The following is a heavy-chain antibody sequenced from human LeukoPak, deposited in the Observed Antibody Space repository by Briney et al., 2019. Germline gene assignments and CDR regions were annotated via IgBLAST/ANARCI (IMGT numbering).Heavy chain of an antibody. V-gene: IGHV1-2*02. CDR1: GYTFTAYY. D-gene: IGHD6-13*01. CDR3: ARESGYSSSWYDY. CDR2: INPNSGGT. Sequence: GASVKVSCKASGYTFTAYYMHWVRQAPGQGLEWMGWINPNSGGTNYAQKFQGRVTMTRDTSISTAYMGLSRLRSDDTAVYYCARESGYSSSWYDYWGQGTLVTVSS. J-gene: IGHJ4*02.